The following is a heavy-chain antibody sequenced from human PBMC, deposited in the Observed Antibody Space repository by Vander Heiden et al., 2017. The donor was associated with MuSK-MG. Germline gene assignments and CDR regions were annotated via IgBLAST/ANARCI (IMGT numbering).Heavy chain of an antibody. CDR3: ARLTSGYYSDAFDI. CDR2: IYYSGST. V-gene: IGHV4-39*01. CDR1: GGSISSSSYY. J-gene: IGHJ3*02. Sequence: QLQLQESGPGLVKPSETLSLTCTVSGGSISSSSYYWGWNRQPPGKGLEWIGSIYYSGSTYYNPSLKSRVTISVDTSKNQFSLKLSSVTAADTAVYYCARLTSGYYSDAFDIWGQGTMVTVSS. D-gene: IGHD3-22*01.